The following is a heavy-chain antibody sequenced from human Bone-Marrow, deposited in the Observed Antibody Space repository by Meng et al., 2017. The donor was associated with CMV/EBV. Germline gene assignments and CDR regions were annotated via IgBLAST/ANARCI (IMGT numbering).Heavy chain of an antibody. V-gene: IGHV4-39*07. Sequence: SEPLSLTCTVSGGSISSSSYYWGWIRQPPGKGLEWIGSIYYSGSTYYNPSLKSRVTISVDTSKNQFSLKLSSVTAADTAVYYCAGVGTGAIDAFDIWGQGTMVTVSS. D-gene: IGHD1/OR15-1a*01. CDR3: AGVGTGAIDAFDI. J-gene: IGHJ3*02. CDR2: IYYSGST. CDR1: GGSISSSSYY.